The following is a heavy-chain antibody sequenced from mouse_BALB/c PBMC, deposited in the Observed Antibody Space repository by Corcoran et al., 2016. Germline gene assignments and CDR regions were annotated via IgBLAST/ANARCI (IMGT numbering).Heavy chain of an antibody. CDR3: ASYYDYHFDC. D-gene: IGHD2-4*01. CDR2: INPNNGDT. V-gene: IGHV1-26*01. J-gene: IGHJ2*01. CDR1: GYTFTGYY. Sequence: EVQLKRSGTALVKPGASVNISCRASGYTFTGYYTKWVKLSHGKSLEWIRDINPNNGDTSYNQKFKGKDTLTVAKSSSTAYMQLNSLTSEDSAVYYCASYYDYHFDCWGQGTTLTVSS.